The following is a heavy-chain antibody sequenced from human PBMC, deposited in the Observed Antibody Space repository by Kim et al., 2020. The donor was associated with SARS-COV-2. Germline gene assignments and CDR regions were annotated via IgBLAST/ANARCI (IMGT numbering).Heavy chain of an antibody. Sequence: SVKVSCKASVCTFSSYAISWVRQAPGQGLEWMGRIIPIFGTANYAQKFQDRVTNTADESTSTAYMELSSLRSEDTAVYYCASGKYQQYSGSRPNYIYFDPWGQGTLVTVSS. V-gene: IGHV1-69*13. CDR1: VCTFSSYA. CDR2: IIPIFGTA. D-gene: IGHD1-26*01. CDR3: ASGKYQQYSGSRPNYIYFDP. J-gene: IGHJ5*02.